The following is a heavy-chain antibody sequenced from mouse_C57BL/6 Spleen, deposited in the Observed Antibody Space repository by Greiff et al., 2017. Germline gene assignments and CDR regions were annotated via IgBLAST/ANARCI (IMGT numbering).Heavy chain of an antibody. CDR1: GFTFSDYG. CDR3: AKNWAYAMDY. J-gene: IGHJ4*01. Sequence: EVKLMESGGGLVKPGGSLKLSCAASGFTFSDYGMHWVRQAPEKGLEWVAYISSGSSTIYYADTVTGRFTISRDNAKNTLFLQMTSLRSEDTAMYYCAKNWAYAMDYWGQGTSVTVSS. D-gene: IGHD4-1*01. CDR2: ISSGSSTI. V-gene: IGHV5-17*01.